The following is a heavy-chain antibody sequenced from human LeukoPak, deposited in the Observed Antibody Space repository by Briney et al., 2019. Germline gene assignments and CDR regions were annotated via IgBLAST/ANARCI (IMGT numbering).Heavy chain of an antibody. CDR2: IVGTSSSTYM. CDR3: ARDDGGALDVFDI. J-gene: IGHJ3*02. V-gene: IGHV3-21*01. D-gene: IGHD4-23*01. Sequence: GGFLRFSCTASGLTLTSYRMNWVRRAPGKGLEWVASIVGTSSSTYMSYEASVKGRFTISRDNAKNSLYLQMNSLRAEDTALYYCARDDGGALDVFDIWGQGTMVTVSS. CDR1: GLTLTSYR.